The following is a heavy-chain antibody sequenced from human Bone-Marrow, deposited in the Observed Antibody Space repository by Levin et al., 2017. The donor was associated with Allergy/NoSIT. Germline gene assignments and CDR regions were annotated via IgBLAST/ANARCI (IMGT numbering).Heavy chain of an antibody. V-gene: IGHV1-24*01. D-gene: IGHD2-21*02. J-gene: IGHJ6*02. CDR2: FDPEDGET. CDR1: GYTLTELS. CDR3: ATGLHCGGDCYSNYYYDYGMDV. Sequence: ASVKVSCKISGYTLTELSMHWVRQAPGKGLEWMGGFDPEDGETIYAQKFQGRVTMTEDTSTDTAYMELSSLRSEDTAVYYCATGLHCGGDCYSNYYYDYGMDVWGQGTTVTVSS.